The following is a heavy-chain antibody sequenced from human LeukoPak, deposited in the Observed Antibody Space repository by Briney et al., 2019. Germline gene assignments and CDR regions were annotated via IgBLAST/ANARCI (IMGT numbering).Heavy chain of an antibody. CDR2: IDHRGSA. CDR3: TSLFSASGTFDS. CDR1: GASLSDYY. J-gene: IGHJ4*02. D-gene: IGHD3-10*01. V-gene: IGHV4-34*01. Sequence: KPSETLSLTCAVHGASLSDYYWTWTRQSPEKGLECIGAIDHRGSANYNPSLESRVTISLDTSKNQFSLNLASVTAADTAVYYCTSLFSASGTFDSWGQGTLVAVSS.